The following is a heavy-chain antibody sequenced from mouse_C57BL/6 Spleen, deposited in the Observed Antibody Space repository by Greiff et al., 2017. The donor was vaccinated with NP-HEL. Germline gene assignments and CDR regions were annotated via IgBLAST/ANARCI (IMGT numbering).Heavy chain of an antibody. CDR2: INPYNGGT. Sequence: VQLQQSGPVLVKPGASVKMSCKASGYTFTDYYMNWVKQSHGKSLEWIGVINPYNGGTSYNQKFKGKATLTVDKSSSTAYMELNSLTSEDSAVYYCARHGSSYEDAMDYWGQGTSVTVSS. D-gene: IGHD1-1*01. V-gene: IGHV1-19*01. J-gene: IGHJ4*01. CDR3: ARHGSSYEDAMDY. CDR1: GYTFTDYY.